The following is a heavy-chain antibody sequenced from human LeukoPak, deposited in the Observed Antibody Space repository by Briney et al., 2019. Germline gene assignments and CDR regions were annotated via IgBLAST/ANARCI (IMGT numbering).Heavy chain of an antibody. D-gene: IGHD3-10*01. V-gene: IGHV3-21*01. CDR1: GFTFSSYS. J-gene: IGHJ4*02. CDR2: ISSSSSYI. CDR3: ARPSPRYYYGSGSPWGFVY. Sequence: GGSLRLSCAASGFTFSSYSMNWVRQAPGKGLEWVSSISSSSSYIYYADSVKGRFTISRDNAKNSLSLQMNSLRAEDTAVYYCARPSPRYYYGSGSPWGFVYWGQGTLVTVSS.